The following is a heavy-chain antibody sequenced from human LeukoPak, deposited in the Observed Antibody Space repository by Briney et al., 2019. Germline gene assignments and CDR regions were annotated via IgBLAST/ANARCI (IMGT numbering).Heavy chain of an antibody. J-gene: IGHJ4*02. V-gene: IGHV3-53*01. CDR3: ARLPIVVITSGGY. CDR2: IYSDGST. D-gene: IGHD3-22*01. Sequence: GGSLRLSCAASGFAVSSNYMTWVRQAPGEGLEWLSVIYSDGSTYYADSVKGRFTILRDNSKNTLYLEMNSLRAEDTAVYFCARLPIVVITSGGYWGQGTLVTVSS. CDR1: GFAVSSNY.